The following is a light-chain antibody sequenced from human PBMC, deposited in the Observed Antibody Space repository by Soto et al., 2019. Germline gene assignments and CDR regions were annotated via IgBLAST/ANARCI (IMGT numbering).Light chain of an antibody. V-gene: IGKV1-39*01. J-gene: IGKJ1*01. CDR1: QSITTY. Sequence: DIQMTQSPSSLSASVGDRVTITCRASQSITTYLNWCQQKPGKAPKLLIYAASSLQSGVPSRFSGSGSGTDFTLSISRLQPEDFATYSCQQSYSTPRTFGQGTKVDIK. CDR2: AAS. CDR3: QQSYSTPRT.